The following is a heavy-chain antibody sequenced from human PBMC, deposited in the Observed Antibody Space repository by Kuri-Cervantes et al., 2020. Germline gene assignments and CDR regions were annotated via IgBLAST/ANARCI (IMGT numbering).Heavy chain of an antibody. J-gene: IGHJ5*02. Sequence: ASVKVSCKASGYTFTSYAMHWVRQAPGQRLEWMGWINAGNGNTKYSQKFQGRVTITRDTSASTVYMELSSLRSEDTAVYYCARDHGFWSGYYMVDPWGQGTLVTVSS. CDR1: GYTFTSYA. CDR3: ARDHGFWSGYYMVDP. CDR2: INAGNGNT. D-gene: IGHD3-3*01. V-gene: IGHV1-3*01.